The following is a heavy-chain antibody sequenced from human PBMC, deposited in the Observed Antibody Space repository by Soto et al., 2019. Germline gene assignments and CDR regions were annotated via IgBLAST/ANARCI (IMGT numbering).Heavy chain of an antibody. CDR1: GGTFSSYA. Sequence: SVKVSCKASGGTFSSYAISWVRQAPGQGLEWMGGIIPIFGTANYAQKFQGRVTITADESTSTAYMELSSLRSEDTAVYYCSRVIRGYVWGSYRYPDAFDIWGQGTMVTVSS. CDR3: SRVIRGYVWGSYRYPDAFDI. J-gene: IGHJ3*02. D-gene: IGHD3-16*02. V-gene: IGHV1-69*13. CDR2: IIPIFGTA.